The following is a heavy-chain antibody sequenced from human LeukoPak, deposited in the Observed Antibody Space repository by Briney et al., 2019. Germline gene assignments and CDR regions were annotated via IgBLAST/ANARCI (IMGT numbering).Heavy chain of an antibody. CDR3: ARGYCSSTSCLTPFDY. D-gene: IGHD2-2*01. V-gene: IGHV3-74*01. CDR2: INSDGSST. Sequence: GGSLRLSCAASGFTFSSYWMHWVRQAPGKGLVWVSRINSDGSSTSYADSVKGRFTISRDNAKNTLYLQINSLRAEDTAVYYCARGYCSSTSCLTPFDYWGQGTLVTVSS. J-gene: IGHJ4*02. CDR1: GFTFSSYW.